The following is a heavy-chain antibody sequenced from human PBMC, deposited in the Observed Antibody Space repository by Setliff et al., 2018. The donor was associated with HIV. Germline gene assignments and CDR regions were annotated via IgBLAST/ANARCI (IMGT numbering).Heavy chain of an antibody. Sequence: SETLSLTCTVSGGSIDSTDYYWGWIRQPPGKGLEWIGSIFYSGRTTYNPSLRSRVTISVDTSKNQFSLSLTSVTAADTAVYFCARPRRVRSRAWYWFDIWGQGTLVTVSS. V-gene: IGHV4-39*07. D-gene: IGHD6-19*01. CDR3: ARPRRVRSRAWYWFDI. CDR2: IFYSGRT. J-gene: IGHJ5*02. CDR1: GGSIDSTDYY.